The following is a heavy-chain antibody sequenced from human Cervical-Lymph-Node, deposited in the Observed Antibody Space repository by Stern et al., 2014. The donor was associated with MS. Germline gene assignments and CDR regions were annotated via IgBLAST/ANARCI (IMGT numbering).Heavy chain of an antibody. CDR2: ISDDGSHK. V-gene: IGHV3-33*01. J-gene: IGHJ4*02. D-gene: IGHD4-23*01. CDR3: ARDPSRLADDGRLDH. Sequence: VQLVQSGGGVVQPGKSLRLSCTASGFPFSSFAMHWVRQAPGKGLEWVALISDDGSHKSHKDGGKGRVAISRDNSKNTLYLQLNSLRPDDTAVYYCARDPSRLADDGRLDHWGQGTLVTVSS. CDR1: GFPFSSFA.